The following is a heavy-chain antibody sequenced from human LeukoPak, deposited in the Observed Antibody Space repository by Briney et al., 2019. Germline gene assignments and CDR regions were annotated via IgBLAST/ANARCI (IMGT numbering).Heavy chain of an antibody. D-gene: IGHD3-10*01. V-gene: IGHV3-30*18. CDR2: ISYDGGNK. CDR1: AFTFSSYC. J-gene: IGHJ4*02. CDR3: AKVVQMVREVTPFDY. Sequence: GGSLRLSCAASAFTFSSYCMHWVRQPPGKGLEWVAAISYDGGNKYYADSVKGRFTISRDNSKNTLYLQVNSLRAEDTAVYYCAKVVQMVREVTPFDYWGQGTLVTVSS.